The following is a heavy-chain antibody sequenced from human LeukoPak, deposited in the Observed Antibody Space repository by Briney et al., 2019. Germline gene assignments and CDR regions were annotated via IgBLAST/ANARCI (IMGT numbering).Heavy chain of an antibody. Sequence: GGSLRLSCAASGFTFSDYYMSWIRQAPGKGLEWVANIKQDGSEKYYVDSVKGRFTISRDNAKNSLYLQMNSLRAEDTAVYYCAREGFGGYSYDLFDYWGQGTLVTVSS. CDR1: GFTFSDYY. CDR3: AREGFGGYSYDLFDY. D-gene: IGHD5-18*01. V-gene: IGHV3-7*01. J-gene: IGHJ4*02. CDR2: IKQDGSEK.